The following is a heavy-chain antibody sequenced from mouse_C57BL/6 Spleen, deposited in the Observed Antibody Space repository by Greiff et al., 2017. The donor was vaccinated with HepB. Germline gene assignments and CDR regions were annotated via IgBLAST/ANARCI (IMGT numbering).Heavy chain of an antibody. CDR2: IYPGDGDT. D-gene: IGHD4-1*01. CDR3: ARGGWDFAY. J-gene: IGHJ3*01. Sequence: QVQLQQSGPELVKPGASVKISCKASGYAFSSSWMNWVKQRPGKGLEWIGRIYPGDGDTNYNGKFKGKATLTADKSSSTAYMQLSSLTSEDSAVYFCARGGWDFAYWGQGTLVTVSA. CDR1: GYAFSSSW. V-gene: IGHV1-82*01.